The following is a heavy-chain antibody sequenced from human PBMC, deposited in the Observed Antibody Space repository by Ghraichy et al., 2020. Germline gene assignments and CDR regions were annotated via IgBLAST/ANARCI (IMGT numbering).Heavy chain of an antibody. D-gene: IGHD2-21*02. V-gene: IGHV3-23*01. CDR2: VSGSGGST. CDR3: AKDREHIVVVTATCFDY. CDR1: GFAFSSYA. Sequence: GALRLSCAASGFAFSSYAMSWVRQAPGKGLEWVSVVSGSGGSTSYADSVKGRFTLSRDNSKNTLYLQMNSLRAEDTAVYYCAKDREHIVVVTATCFDYWGPGTLVTVSS. J-gene: IGHJ4*02.